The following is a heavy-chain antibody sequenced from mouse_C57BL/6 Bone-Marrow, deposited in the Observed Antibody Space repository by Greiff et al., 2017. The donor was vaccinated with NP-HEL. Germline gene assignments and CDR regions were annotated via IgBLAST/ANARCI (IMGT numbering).Heavy chain of an antibody. Sequence: QVQLKESGPGLVQPSQSLSITCTVSGFSLTSYGVHWVRQSPGKGLEWLGVIWRGGSTDYNAAFMSRLSITKDNSKSQVFFKMNSLQADDTAIYYCAKTETGPRYWYFDVWGTGTTVTVSS. CDR1: GFSLTSYG. D-gene: IGHD4-1*01. CDR3: AKTETGPRYWYFDV. CDR2: IWRGGST. J-gene: IGHJ1*03. V-gene: IGHV2-5*01.